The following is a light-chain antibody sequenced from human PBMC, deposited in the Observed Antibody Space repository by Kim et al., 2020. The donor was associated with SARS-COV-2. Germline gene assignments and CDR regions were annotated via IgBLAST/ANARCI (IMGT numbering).Light chain of an antibody. J-gene: IGKJ1*01. CDR2: SAS. V-gene: IGKV1-27*01. CDR3: QRYNSVPQA. Sequence: DFQMTQSPSSLSASVGDRVTITCRASQTISNFLAWFQQKPGMVPKLLIYSASTLHSGVPSRFSVSGSGTHFTLTISSLQPEDVATYYCQRYNSVPQAFGQGTKVDIK. CDR1: QTISNF.